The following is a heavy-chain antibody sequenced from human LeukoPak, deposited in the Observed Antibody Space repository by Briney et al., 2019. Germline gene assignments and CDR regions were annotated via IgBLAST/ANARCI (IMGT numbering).Heavy chain of an antibody. Sequence: PSQTLSLTCTVSGGSISSGGYYWSWIRQHSGKVLEWIGYIYYSGSTYYNPSLKSRVTMSVNTSKNQFSLKLSPVTAADTAVYYCARGAFIPVFGVNYMDVWGKGTTVTVSS. CDR1: GGSISSGGYY. CDR3: ARGAFIPVFGVNYMDV. J-gene: IGHJ6*03. V-gene: IGHV4-31*03. CDR2: IYYSGST. D-gene: IGHD3-3*01.